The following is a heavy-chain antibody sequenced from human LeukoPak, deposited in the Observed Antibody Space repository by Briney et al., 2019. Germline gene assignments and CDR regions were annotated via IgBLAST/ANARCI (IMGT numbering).Heavy chain of an antibody. V-gene: IGHV4-59*01. CDR1: GGSISSSF. D-gene: IGHD6-25*01. CDR2: INYSGSS. J-gene: IGHJ4*02. Sequence: SETLSLTCTVSGGSISSSFWSWIRQPPGKGLEWIGCINYSGSSHYNPSLKSRVTISLDTSKNQFSLRLSSVSAADTALCFCARDTVAAAGDFDYWGQGTLVTVSS. CDR3: ARDTVAAAGDFDY.